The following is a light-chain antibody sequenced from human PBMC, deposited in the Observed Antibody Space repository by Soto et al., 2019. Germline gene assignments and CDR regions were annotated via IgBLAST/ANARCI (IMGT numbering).Light chain of an antibody. CDR3: LEYDSSTFT. CDR1: QSVSSSY. J-gene: IGKJ3*01. CDR2: GAS. V-gene: IGKV3-20*01. Sequence: ETVLTQSPGTLSLSPGERATLSCRASQSVSSSYLAWYQQKPGQDPRLLMYGASSRAAGIPDRFSGSGSGTDFTLTISRLEPEDFAVYYCLEYDSSTFTFGPGTKVDIK.